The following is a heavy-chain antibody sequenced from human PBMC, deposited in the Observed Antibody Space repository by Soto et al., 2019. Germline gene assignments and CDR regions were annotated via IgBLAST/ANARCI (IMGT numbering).Heavy chain of an antibody. CDR3: AKELRTGIAVAGTFDY. CDR1: GFTFSSYG. J-gene: IGHJ4*02. CDR2: ISYDGSNK. D-gene: IGHD6-19*01. Sequence: GGSLRLSCAASGFTFSSYGMHWVRQAPGKGLEWVAVISYDGSNKYYADSVKGRFTISRDNSKNTLYLQMNSLRAEDTAVYYCAKELRTGIAVAGTFDYWGQGTLVTVSS. V-gene: IGHV3-30*18.